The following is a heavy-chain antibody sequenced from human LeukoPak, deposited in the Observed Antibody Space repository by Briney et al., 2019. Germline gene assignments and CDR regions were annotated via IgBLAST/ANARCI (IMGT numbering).Heavy chain of an antibody. J-gene: IGHJ4*02. D-gene: IGHD1-1*01. V-gene: IGHV3-23*01. CDR3: ARRPGLERYYFDY. CDR2: ISGSGGST. Sequence: GSLRLSCAASGFTFSSYAMSWVRQAPGKGLQWVSTISGSGGSTYYADSVKGRFTISRDNSKNTLYLQMNSLRAEDTAVYYCARRPGLERYYFDYWGQGTLVTVSS. CDR1: GFTFSSYA.